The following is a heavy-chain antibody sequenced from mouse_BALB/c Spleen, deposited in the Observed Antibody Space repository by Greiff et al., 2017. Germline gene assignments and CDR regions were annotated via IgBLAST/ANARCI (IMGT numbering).Heavy chain of an antibody. D-gene: IGHD1-1*01. CDR2: IDPSDSYT. Sequence: QVQLQQSGAELVKPGASVKLSCKASGYTFTSYWMHWVKQRPGQGLEWIGEIDPSDSYTNYNQKFKGKATLTVDKSSSTAYMQLSSLTSEDSAVYYCASATVVVTDYWGQGTTLTVSA. CDR1: GYTFTSYW. J-gene: IGHJ2*01. CDR3: ASATVVVTDY. V-gene: IGHV1-69*02.